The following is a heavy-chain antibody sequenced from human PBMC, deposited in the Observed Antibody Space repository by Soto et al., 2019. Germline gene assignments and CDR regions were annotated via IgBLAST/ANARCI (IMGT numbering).Heavy chain of an antibody. D-gene: IGHD3-10*01. CDR1: GFIFSSYA. Sequence: QVQLAESGGGVVQPGRSLRLSCAASGFIFSSYAMHWVRQAPGKVLEWLAVMSTDGSNKYYADSVKGRFAISRDNSKNTLYLQLNSLRPEDTAVYYCARERVPVCYYYAMGDWGQGTTVTVSS. CDR2: MSTDGSNK. V-gene: IGHV3-30*09. J-gene: IGHJ6*02. CDR3: ARERVPVCYYYAMGD.